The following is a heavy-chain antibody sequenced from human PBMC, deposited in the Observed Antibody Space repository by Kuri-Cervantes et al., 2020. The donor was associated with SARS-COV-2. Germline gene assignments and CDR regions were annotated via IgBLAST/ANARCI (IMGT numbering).Heavy chain of an antibody. V-gene: IGHV3-30*02. D-gene: IGHD3-3*01. CDR2: IRYDGSNK. CDR1: GFTFSSYG. Sequence: GGSLRLSCAASGFTFSSYGMHWVRQAPGKGLEWVAFIRYDGSNKYYADSVKGRFTISRDNSKNTLYLQMNSLRAEDTAVYYCARDSLRGIFGVVIIDYWGQGTLVTVSS. CDR3: ARDSLRGIFGVVIIDY. J-gene: IGHJ4*02.